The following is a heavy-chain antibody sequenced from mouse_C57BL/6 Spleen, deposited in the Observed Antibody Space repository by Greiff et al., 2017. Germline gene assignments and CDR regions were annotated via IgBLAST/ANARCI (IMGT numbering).Heavy chain of an antibody. J-gene: IGHJ3*01. CDR3: ARYDYDAWFAY. CDR1: GFTFTDYY. V-gene: IGHV7-3*01. Sequence: EVKLVESGGGLVQPGGSLSLSCAASGFTFTDYYMSWVRQTPGKALEWLGFIRNKANGYTTEYSASVEGRFTISRDNSQSVLYLQMNALRAEDSATYYCARYDYDAWFAYGGQGTLVTVSA. CDR2: IRNKANGYTT. D-gene: IGHD2-4*01.